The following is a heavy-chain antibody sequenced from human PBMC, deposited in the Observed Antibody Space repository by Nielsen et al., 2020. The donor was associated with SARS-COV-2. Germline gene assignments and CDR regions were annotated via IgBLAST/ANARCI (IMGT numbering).Heavy chain of an antibody. D-gene: IGHD7-27*01. Sequence: GESLKISCAATGFTVSSNYMSWVRQAAGKGLEWFSVIYTDGSASYADSMKGRFTVSRDNSKNTVYLQMNSLRAEDTAVYYCARDNWGRMDVWGQGTTVTVSS. V-gene: IGHV3-66*01. CDR2: IYTDGSA. J-gene: IGHJ6*02. CDR3: ARDNWGRMDV. CDR1: GFTVSSNY.